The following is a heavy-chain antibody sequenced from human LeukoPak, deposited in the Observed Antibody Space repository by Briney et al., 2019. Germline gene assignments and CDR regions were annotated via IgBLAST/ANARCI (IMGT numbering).Heavy chain of an antibody. CDR3: AKDPLLSKNAAMHLDWFDP. Sequence: GGSLRLSCAASGFTFSSYWMSWVRQAPGKGLEWVANIKQDGGEKYYVDSVKGRFTISRDNAKNSLYLQMNSLRAEDTAVYYCAKDPLLSKNAAMHLDWFDPWGQGTLVTVSS. D-gene: IGHD2-2*01. J-gene: IGHJ5*02. CDR1: GFTFSSYW. CDR2: IKQDGGEK. V-gene: IGHV3-7*01.